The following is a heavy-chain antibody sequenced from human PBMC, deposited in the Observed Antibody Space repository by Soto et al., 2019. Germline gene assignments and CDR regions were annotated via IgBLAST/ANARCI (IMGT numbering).Heavy chain of an antibody. J-gene: IGHJ5*02. CDR2: INPDNGKT. CDR3: ARGIATGQLDP. D-gene: IGHD2-15*01. V-gene: IGHV1-3*01. CDR1: GYTFTRYT. Sequence: ASVKVSCKASGYTFTRYTMNWVRKAPGQRLEWMGCINPDNGKTKSSQKFQDRVIITRDTSASTAYMDLSSLRSEDTAVYYCARGIATGQLDPWGQGTLVTVSS.